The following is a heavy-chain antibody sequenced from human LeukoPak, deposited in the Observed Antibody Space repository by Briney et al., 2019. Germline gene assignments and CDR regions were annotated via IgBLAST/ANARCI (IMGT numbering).Heavy chain of an antibody. J-gene: IGHJ2*01. CDR1: GASMSSGFY. CDR2: IYHTGNT. Sequence: PSETLSLTCGVSGASMSSGFYWGWIRQPPGKGREWIGSIYHTGNTYYNPSLKSRVTISIDTSKNQFSLKVKSVTAADTAIYYCSSCYSDSYFDLWGRGTLVTVSS. D-gene: IGHD2-2*02. CDR3: SSCYSDSYFDL. V-gene: IGHV4-38-2*01.